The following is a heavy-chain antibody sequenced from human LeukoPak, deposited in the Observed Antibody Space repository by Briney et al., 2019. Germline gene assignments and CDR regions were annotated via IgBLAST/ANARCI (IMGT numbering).Heavy chain of an antibody. D-gene: IGHD3-10*01. CDR2: ISYSSSYI. CDR1: GFTFSSYN. J-gene: IGHJ6*02. CDR3: ARGRGVPYGMDV. Sequence: GGSLRLSCAASGFTFSSYNMNWVRQAPGKGLEWVSFISYSSSYIYYADSVKGRFTISRDNAKNSLYLQMSSLRAEDTAVYYCARGRGVPYGMDVWGQGTAVTVSS. V-gene: IGHV3-21*01.